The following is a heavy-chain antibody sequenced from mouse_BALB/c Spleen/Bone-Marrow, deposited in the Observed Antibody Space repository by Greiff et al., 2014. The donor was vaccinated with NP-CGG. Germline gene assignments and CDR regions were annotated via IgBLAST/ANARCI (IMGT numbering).Heavy chain of an antibody. CDR1: GFNFNDSY. CDR3: TVNCGGTHFDY. J-gene: IGHJ2*01. CDR2: IYPANGNT. V-gene: IGHV14-3*02. Sequence: EVQLQQSGAVLVKPGASVKLSCKASGFNFNDSYMHWVKQRPGQGLEWIGTIYPANGNTNYNPKFQGKATLTEATSSNTAYLQFSSLTTEDSAVYYCTVNCGGTHFDYWGQGTTLTVSS. D-gene: IGHD1-1*02.